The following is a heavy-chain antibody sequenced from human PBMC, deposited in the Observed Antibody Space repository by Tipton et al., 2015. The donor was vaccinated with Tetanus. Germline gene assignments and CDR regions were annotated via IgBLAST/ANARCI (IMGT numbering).Heavy chain of an antibody. D-gene: IGHD6-19*01. CDR1: GYTFTHYG. V-gene: IGHV1-18*01. CDR3: ARGRGLGPHEFFEH. CDR2: ISPFNNNI. J-gene: IGHJ5*02. Sequence: QLVQSGAEVKKPGASVKVSCKASGYTFTHYGVNWVRQAPGQGLEWMGWISPFNNNINYAEKFQGRLTMTTDRSTSTVYMELRSVVSDDTAVYYCARGRGLGPHEFFEHWGQGTLVTVSS.